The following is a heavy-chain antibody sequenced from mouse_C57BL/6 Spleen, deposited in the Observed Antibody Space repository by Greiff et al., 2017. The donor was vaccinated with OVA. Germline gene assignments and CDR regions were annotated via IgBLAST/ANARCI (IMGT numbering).Heavy chain of an antibody. CDR1: GFSLTSYG. J-gene: IGHJ4*01. V-gene: IGHV2-5*01. CDR3: AKGELGRGYYYAMDY. Sequence: QVQLKQSGPGLVQPSQSLSITCTVSGFSLTSYGVHWVRQSPGKGLEWLGVIWRGGSTDYNAAFMSRLSITKDNSKSQVFFKMNSLQADDTAIYYCAKGELGRGYYYAMDYWGQGTSVTVSS. CDR2: IWRGGST. D-gene: IGHD4-1*01.